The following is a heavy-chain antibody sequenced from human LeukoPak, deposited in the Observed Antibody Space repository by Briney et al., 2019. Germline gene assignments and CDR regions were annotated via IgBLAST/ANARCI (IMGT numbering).Heavy chain of an antibody. D-gene: IGHD5-18*01. Sequence: PGGSLRLSCAASGFIFSSYPMNWVRQAPGKGLEWVSVIYSGGSTYYADSVKGRFTISRDNSKNTLYLQMNSLRAEDTAVYYCARASFVDTAMVSDWGQGTLVTVSS. V-gene: IGHV3-53*01. CDR3: ARASFVDTAMVSD. CDR1: GFIFSSYP. J-gene: IGHJ4*02. CDR2: IYSGGST.